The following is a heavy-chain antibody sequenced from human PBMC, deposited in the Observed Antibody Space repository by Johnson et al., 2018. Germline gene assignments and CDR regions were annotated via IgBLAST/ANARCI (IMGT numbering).Heavy chain of an antibody. CDR1: DGSIRGSY. CDR2: LHYTGDT. V-gene: IGHV4-59*01. J-gene: IGHJ4*02. D-gene: IGHD5-24*01. Sequence: QVQLQESGPRLVEPSETLSLTCAVSDGSIRGSYWSWSRQPPGKGLELIGYLHYTGDTNSNPSLNSRVTILLDTSKNHFPRKLTSLTAADTAVYYCARGAGREGFNPGFWGQGILVTVSS. CDR3: ARGAGREGFNPGF.